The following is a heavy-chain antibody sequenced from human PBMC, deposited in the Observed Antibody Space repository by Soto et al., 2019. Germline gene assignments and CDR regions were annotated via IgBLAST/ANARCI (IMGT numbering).Heavy chain of an antibody. CDR1: GFTFSRNT. CDR3: VKDEGIEAMDV. J-gene: IGHJ6*02. V-gene: IGHV3-21*01. Sequence: LRLSCVTSGFTFSRNTMNWVRQAPGKGLEWDASITSSGSYVYYADSVKGRFSASRDNAKNSLSLQMDSLRPDDTAIYFCVKDEGIEAMDVWGQGTTVTVSS. D-gene: IGHD3-3*02. CDR2: ITSSGSYV.